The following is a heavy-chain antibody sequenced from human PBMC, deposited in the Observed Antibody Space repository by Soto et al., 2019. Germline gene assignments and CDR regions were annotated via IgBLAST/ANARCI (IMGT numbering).Heavy chain of an antibody. Sequence: QVQLVQSGAEVKKPGSSGKFSCKASGGTFSSYAICWVRQSPGQGLAWLGGITPIFATANYAQKFQGRVTITSDESTSTAYIELSSLRSEDTAVYYCARESPPPSGSYGGGYWGQGTMVTVSS. CDR2: ITPIFATA. D-gene: IGHD1-26*01. V-gene: IGHV1-69*01. CDR3: ARESPPPSGSYGGGY. CDR1: GGTFSSYA. J-gene: IGHJ4*02.